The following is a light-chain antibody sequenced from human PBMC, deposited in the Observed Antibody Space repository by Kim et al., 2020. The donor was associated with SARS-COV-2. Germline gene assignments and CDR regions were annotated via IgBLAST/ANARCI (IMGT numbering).Light chain of an antibody. CDR1: QSITWY. CDR2: AAS. CDR3: QQSYSAPYT. Sequence: SVCVGDRVTITCRASQSITWYLNWYQQTSGKPPKVLIYAASDLQSGVPSRFSGSGSGTDYTLTISSLQLEDFATYFCQQSYSAPYTFGQGTKLEI. J-gene: IGKJ2*01. V-gene: IGKV1-39*01.